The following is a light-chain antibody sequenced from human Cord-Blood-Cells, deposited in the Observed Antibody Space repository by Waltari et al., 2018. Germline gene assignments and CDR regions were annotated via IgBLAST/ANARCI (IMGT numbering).Light chain of an antibody. CDR2: QDS. CDR1: KLGDKY. Sequence: SYELTQPPSVSVSPGQPASLTCSGDKLGDKYVCWYQQKPGQSPVLVIYQDSKRPSGIPERFSGSNSGNTATLTISGTQAMDEADYYCQAWDSSTVVFGGGTKLTVL. V-gene: IGLV3-1*01. CDR3: QAWDSSTVV. J-gene: IGLJ2*01.